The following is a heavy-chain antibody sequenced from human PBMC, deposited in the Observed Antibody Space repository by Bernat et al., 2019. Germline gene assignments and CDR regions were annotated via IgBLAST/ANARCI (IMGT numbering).Heavy chain of an antibody. D-gene: IGHD2-21*02. V-gene: IGHV6-1*01. CDR3: ARGRLLVTYYYYYYYMDV. CDR1: GDSVSSNSAA. Sequence: QVQLQQSGPGLVKPSQTLSLTCAISGDSVSSNSAAWNWIRQSPSRGLEWLGRTYYRSKWYNDYAVSVKSRITINPDTSKNQFSLQLNSVTPEDTAVYYCARGRLLVTYYYYYYYMDVWGKGTTVTVSS. CDR2: TYYRSKWYN. J-gene: IGHJ6*03.